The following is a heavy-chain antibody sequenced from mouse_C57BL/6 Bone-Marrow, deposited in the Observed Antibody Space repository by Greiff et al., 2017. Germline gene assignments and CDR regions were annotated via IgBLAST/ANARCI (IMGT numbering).Heavy chain of an antibody. V-gene: IGHV5-9-1*02. J-gene: IGHJ4*01. D-gene: IGHD2-1*01. Sequence: EVMLVESGEGLVKPGGSLKFSCAASGFTFSSSAMSWVRQTPAKRLEWVAYISSGGDYNYYADTVKGRFTISRDNARNTLYLQISSLKSEDTAMYYCTNYGNYDAMDYWCQGTSVTVSS. CDR1: GFTFSSSA. CDR3: TNYGNYDAMDY. CDR2: ISSGGDYN.